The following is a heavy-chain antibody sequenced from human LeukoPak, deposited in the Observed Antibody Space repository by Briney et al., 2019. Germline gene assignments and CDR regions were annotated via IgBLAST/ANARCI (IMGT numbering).Heavy chain of an antibody. V-gene: IGHV1-2*02. CDR3: ARGRHIVATIRTNWFDP. Sequence: GASVKVSCKASGYTFTGYYMHWVRQAPGQGLEWMGWINPNSGGTNYAQKFQGRVTMTRDTSISTAYMELSRLRSDDTAVYYCARGRHIVATIRTNWFDPWGQGTLVTVSS. J-gene: IGHJ5*02. D-gene: IGHD5-12*01. CDR2: INPNSGGT. CDR1: GYTFTGYY.